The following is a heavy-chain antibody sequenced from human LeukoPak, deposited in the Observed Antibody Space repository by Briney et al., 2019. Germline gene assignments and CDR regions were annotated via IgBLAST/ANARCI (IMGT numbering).Heavy chain of an antibody. CDR1: GFTFNNYA. J-gene: IGHJ5*02. Sequence: GGSLRLSCAASGFTFNNYAMSWVRQAPGKGLEWVSYISSSGSTIYYADSVKGRFTISRDNAKNSLYLQMNSLRAEDTAVYYCARALRYCSSTSCYTWFDPWGQGTLVTVSS. CDR2: ISSSGSTI. V-gene: IGHV3-11*01. CDR3: ARALRYCSSTSCYTWFDP. D-gene: IGHD2-2*02.